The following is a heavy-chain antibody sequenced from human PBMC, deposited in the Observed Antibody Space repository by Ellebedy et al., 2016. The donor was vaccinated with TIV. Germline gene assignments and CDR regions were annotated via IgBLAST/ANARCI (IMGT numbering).Heavy chain of an antibody. D-gene: IGHD4-23*01. J-gene: IGHJ6*02. V-gene: IGHV5-51*01. Sequence: GESLKISXKGSGYSFTSYWIGWVRQMPGKGLEWMGIIYPGDSDTRYSPSFQGHVTISADKSISTAYLQWSSLKASDTAMYYCARRAATVVNYYYYGMDVWGQGTTVTVSS. CDR3: ARRAATVVNYYYYGMDV. CDR1: GYSFTSYW. CDR2: IYPGDSDT.